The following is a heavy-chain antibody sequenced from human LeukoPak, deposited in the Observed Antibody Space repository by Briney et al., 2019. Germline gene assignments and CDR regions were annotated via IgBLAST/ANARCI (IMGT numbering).Heavy chain of an antibody. CDR1: GGSISSSSYY. CDR2: INHSGST. Sequence: SETLSLTCTVSGGSISSSSYYWSWIRQPPGKGLEWIGEINHSGSTNYNPSLKSRVTISVDTSKNQFSLKLSSVTAADTAVYYCARQRQLVRRFDYWGQGTLVTVSS. CDR3: ARQRQLVRRFDY. J-gene: IGHJ4*02. D-gene: IGHD6-13*01. V-gene: IGHV4-39*01.